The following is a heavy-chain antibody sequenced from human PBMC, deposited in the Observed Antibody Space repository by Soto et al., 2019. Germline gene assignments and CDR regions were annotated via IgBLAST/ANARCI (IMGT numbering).Heavy chain of an antibody. Sequence: QVQLVQSGAEVKKPGASVKDSCKASGYTFATYAIHWVRQAPGQRLEWMGWLNTGNGYTEYSQNFRGRVTITSDTPSSTGYMELRRLRSEDTAMYYCTRVNTLFLNTDYYSYDMDVWGQGTTVTV. D-gene: IGHD3-9*01. J-gene: IGHJ6*02. CDR3: TRVNTLFLNTDYYSYDMDV. CDR1: GYTFATYA. V-gene: IGHV1-3*04. CDR2: LNTGNGYT.